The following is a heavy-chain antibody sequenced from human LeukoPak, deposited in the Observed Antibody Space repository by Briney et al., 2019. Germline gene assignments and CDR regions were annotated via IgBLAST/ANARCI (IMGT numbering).Heavy chain of an antibody. V-gene: IGHV3-7*01. CDR2: IKQDGSEK. CDR3: ARDGDVVVVAAPEFDY. CDR1: GFTFSSYW. D-gene: IGHD2-15*01. Sequence: GGSLRLSCAASGFTFSSYWMSWVRQAPGKGLEWVANIKQDGSEKYYVDSVKGRFTISRDNAKNSLYLQMNSLRAEDTAVYYCARDGDVVVVAAPEFDYWGQGTLVTVSS. J-gene: IGHJ4*02.